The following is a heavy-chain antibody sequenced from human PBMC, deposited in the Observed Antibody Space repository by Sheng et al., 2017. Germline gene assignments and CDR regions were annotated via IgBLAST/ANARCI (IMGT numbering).Heavy chain of an antibody. Sequence: EVQLVESGGGLVQPGGSLRLSCAASGFTFSSYEMNWVRQAPGKGLEWISYISHSGSTVYYADSVKGRFTISRDNAKDSLYLQMNSLRAEDTAVYYCARGSPYESGTYYPYYFDYWGQGTLVTVSS. CDR2: ISHSGSTV. V-gene: IGHV3-48*03. J-gene: IGHJ4*02. CDR3: ARGSPYESGTYYPYYFDY. D-gene: IGHD3-22*01. CDR1: GFTFSSYE.